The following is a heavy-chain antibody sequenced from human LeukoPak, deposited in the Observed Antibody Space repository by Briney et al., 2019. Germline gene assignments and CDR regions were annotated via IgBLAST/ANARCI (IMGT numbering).Heavy chain of an antibody. CDR1: GFTFSSYA. D-gene: IGHD3-10*01. Sequence: GRSLRLSCAASGFTFSSYAMHWVRQAPGKGLEWVSGISWNSGSIGYADSVKGRFTISRDNAKNSLYLQMNSLRAEDTALYYCAKDMIGTYGSGSYRSAGIYGMDVWGQGTTVTVSS. CDR2: ISWNSGSI. CDR3: AKDMIGTYGSGSYRSAGIYGMDV. J-gene: IGHJ6*02. V-gene: IGHV3-9*01.